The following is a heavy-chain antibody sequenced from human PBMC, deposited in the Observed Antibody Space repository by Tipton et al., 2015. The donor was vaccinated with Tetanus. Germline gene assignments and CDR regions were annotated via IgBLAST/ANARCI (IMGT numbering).Heavy chain of an antibody. CDR2: ISYDGSSE. V-gene: IGHV3-30*03. J-gene: IGHJ4*02. CDR3: ARDPNSSGWYPAYFDL. CDR1: GFTFSSYG. Sequence: SLRLSCAASGFTFSSYGMHWVRQAPGKGLEWVEVISYDGSSEYYADSVKGRFTISRDNSKNTLFLQMSSLRPEDTALYYCARDPNSSGWYPAYFDLWGQGTLVTVSS. D-gene: IGHD6-19*01.